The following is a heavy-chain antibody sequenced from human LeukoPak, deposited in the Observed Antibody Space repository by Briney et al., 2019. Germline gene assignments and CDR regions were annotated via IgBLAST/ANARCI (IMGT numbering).Heavy chain of an antibody. CDR1: GYTFTTYG. J-gene: IGHJ4*02. D-gene: IGHD6-13*01. Sequence: ASVKVSCKASGYTFTTYGISWVRQAPGQGLEWMGWISTYSGATNYVQNLQGRVTMTTDTSTTTAYMELRSLRADDTAVYCCARVSSSSWYAAIDYWGQGTLVTVSS. CDR3: ARVSSSSWYAAIDY. V-gene: IGHV1-18*01. CDR2: ISTYSGAT.